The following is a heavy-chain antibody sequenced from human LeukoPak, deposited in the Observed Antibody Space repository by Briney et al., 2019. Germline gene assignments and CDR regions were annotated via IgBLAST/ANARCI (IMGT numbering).Heavy chain of an antibody. CDR2: ISTSTSYT. CDR3: ARVPADY. J-gene: IGHJ4*02. D-gene: IGHD2-2*01. V-gene: IGHV3-21*01. Sequence: GGSLRLSCAASGFTLSSYSMNWVRQAPGKGLEWVSSISTSTSYTYYADSVKGRFTISRDNAKNSLYLQMNSLRAEDTAVYYCARVPADYWGQGTLVTVSS. CDR1: GFTLSSYS.